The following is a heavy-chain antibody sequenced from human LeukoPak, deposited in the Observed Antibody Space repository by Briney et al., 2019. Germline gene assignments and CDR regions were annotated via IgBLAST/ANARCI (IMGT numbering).Heavy chain of an antibody. Sequence: GGSLRLSCAASGFTFSSYGMHWVRQAPGKGLEWVAVISYDGSNKYYADSVKGRFTISRDNSKNTLYLQMNSLRAEDTAVYYCVSAGGNVDLDYWGQGTLVTVSS. CDR1: GFTFSSYG. V-gene: IGHV3-30*03. CDR2: ISYDGSNK. D-gene: IGHD6-13*01. J-gene: IGHJ4*02. CDR3: VSAGGNVDLDY.